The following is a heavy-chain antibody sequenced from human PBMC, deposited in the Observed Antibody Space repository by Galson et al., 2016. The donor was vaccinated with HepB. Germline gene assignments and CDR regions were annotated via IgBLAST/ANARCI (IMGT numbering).Heavy chain of an antibody. CDR3: AREYNNSSDFLDP. CDR2: INPGNGNT. Sequence: SVKVSCKASGYTFITYPINWVRQAPGQRLEWVAWINPGNGNTKHAQTFQARLTITRNTSANTAYMILSSLRSEDTAVYYCAREYNNSSDFLDPWGQGTLVTVSS. J-gene: IGHJ5*02. CDR1: GYTFITYP. D-gene: IGHD6-6*01. V-gene: IGHV1-3*01.